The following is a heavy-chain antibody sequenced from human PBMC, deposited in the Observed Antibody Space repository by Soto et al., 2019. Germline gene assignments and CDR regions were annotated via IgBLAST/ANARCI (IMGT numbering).Heavy chain of an antibody. CDR1: GFTSGNYA. D-gene: IGHD3-22*01. J-gene: IGHJ5*02. CDR2: ISYDGSNK. V-gene: IGHV3-30*18. CDR3: ANFYYDSSGTTVGFDP. Sequence: VSYTAVGFTSGNYAMHWIRQAPGKGLEWVAVISYDGSNKYYADSVKGRFTISRDNSKNTLYLQMNSLRAEDTAVYYCANFYYDSSGTTVGFDPWGQGTLVTVSS.